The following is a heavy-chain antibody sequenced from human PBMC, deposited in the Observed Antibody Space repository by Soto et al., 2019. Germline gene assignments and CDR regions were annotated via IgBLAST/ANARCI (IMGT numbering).Heavy chain of an antibody. CDR1: GSTFDGYA. J-gene: IGHJ3*01. CDR3: AKDTVGGYSFWSGYYSDGLDV. Sequence: EVKLLESGGGLAQPGGSLSLSWVGPGSTFDGYAISWVPQAPGGRLQWIAAIRGSADGTDYAHSVRGRFTISRDNAKKTVHLQMDSLRVEDTAVYFCAKDTVGGYSFWSGYYSDGLDVWGQGTLVTVS. CDR2: IRGSADGT. D-gene: IGHD3-3*01. V-gene: IGHV3-23*01.